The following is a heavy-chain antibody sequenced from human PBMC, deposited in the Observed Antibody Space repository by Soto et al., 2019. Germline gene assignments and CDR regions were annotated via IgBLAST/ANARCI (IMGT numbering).Heavy chain of an antibody. CDR3: VRDRVTGGYSYGTVDY. CDR1: GFTFSSYS. D-gene: IGHD5-18*01. J-gene: IGHJ4*02. CDR2: ISSSSSYI. Sequence: GGSLRLSCAASGFTFSSYSMNWVRQAPGKGLEWVSSISSSSSYIYYADSVKGRFTISRDNAKNSLYLQMNSLRAEDTAVYYCVRDRVTGGYSYGTVDYWGQGTLVTVSS. V-gene: IGHV3-21*01.